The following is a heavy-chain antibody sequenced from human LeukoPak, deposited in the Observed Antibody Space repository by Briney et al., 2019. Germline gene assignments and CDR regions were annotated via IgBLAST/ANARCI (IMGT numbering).Heavy chain of an antibody. CDR1: GITFRSYG. J-gene: IGHJ3*02. D-gene: IGHD1-1*01. CDR3: AKSLFTSATGTGRAFHI. CDR2: IWYDGSKT. V-gene: IGHV3-30*02. Sequence: GGSLTLSCAASGITFRSYGMHWVRQAPGKGLEWVTFIWYDGSKTFYADSVKGRFTISRDNSKNTLYLQMTSLRAEDTAEYYCAKSLFTSATGTGRAFHIWGQGTMVTVSS.